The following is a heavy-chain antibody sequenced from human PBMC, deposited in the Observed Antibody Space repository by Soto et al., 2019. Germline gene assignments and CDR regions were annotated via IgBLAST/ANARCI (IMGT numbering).Heavy chain of an antibody. CDR2: IRGGGGSS. CDR1: GFTFSNYA. V-gene: IGHV3-23*01. CDR3: AHNCAVDCQAVFFF. J-gene: IGHJ4*02. D-gene: IGHD2-21*01. Sequence: EVQLLESGGGLVQPGGSLRLSCAASGFTFSNYAMSWVRQAPGKGLEWVSGIRGGGGSSYYGDSVKGRFTISRDNSKNTMYLQMNGMSADDTAGDCCAHNCAVDCQAVFFFGGQGTVVIVSP.